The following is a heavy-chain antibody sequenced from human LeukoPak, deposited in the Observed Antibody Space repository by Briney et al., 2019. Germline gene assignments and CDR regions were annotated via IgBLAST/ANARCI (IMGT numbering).Heavy chain of an antibody. J-gene: IGHJ4*02. CDR3: AKEILYSGSYPTRVVGLDN. CDR1: GFTFSSYG. Sequence: GGSLRLSCAASGFTFSSYGMHWVRQAPGKGLEWVAFIRYDGSNKYYADSVKGRFTISRDNSKKLYLQMNSLRAEDTAVYYCAKEILYSGSYPTRVVGLDNWGQGTLVTVSS. CDR2: IRYDGSNK. D-gene: IGHD1-26*01. V-gene: IGHV3-30*02.